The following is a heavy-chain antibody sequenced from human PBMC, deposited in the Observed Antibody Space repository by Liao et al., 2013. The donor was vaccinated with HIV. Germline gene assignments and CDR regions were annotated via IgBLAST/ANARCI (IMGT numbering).Heavy chain of an antibody. Sequence: QVQLQESGPGLVKPSETLSLTCTVSGGSISSYYWSWIRQPPGKGLEWIGRIYTNGDTDYNSALESRVIMSLDTSNNQFSLNLSSVTAADTAVYYCARERHDILIGYFPFDYWATEPWSPSPQ. D-gene: IGHD3-9*01. CDR3: ARERHDILIGYFPFDY. CDR2: IYTNGDT. J-gene: IGHJ4*01. V-gene: IGHV4-4*07. CDR1: GGSISSYY.